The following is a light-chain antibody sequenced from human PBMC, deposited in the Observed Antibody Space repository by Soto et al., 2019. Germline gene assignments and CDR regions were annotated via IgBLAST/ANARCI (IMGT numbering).Light chain of an antibody. CDR1: QAVNTR. Sequence: EIVLTQSPGTLSFSAGERATLSCRASQAVNTRLAWYQHKPGQAPRLLIYLTSNRATGIPARFSGSGPGTDFTLTISSLEPEDAAVYYCHQRQSWPRTFGQGTKV. J-gene: IGKJ1*01. CDR2: LTS. V-gene: IGKV3-11*01. CDR3: HQRQSWPRT.